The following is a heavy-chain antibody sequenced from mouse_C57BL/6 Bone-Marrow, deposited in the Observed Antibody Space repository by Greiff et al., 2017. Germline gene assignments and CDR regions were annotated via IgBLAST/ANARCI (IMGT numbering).Heavy chain of an antibody. V-gene: IGHV5-4*01. CDR2: ISDGGSYT. J-gene: IGHJ3*01. Sequence: EVHLVESGGGLVKPGGSLKLSCAASGFTFSSYAMSWVRQTPEKRLEWVATISDGGSYTYYPDNVKGRFTISRDNAKNNLYLQMSHLKSEDTAMYYCARALWFAYWGQGTLVTVSA. CDR1: GFTFSSYA. CDR3: ARALWFAY.